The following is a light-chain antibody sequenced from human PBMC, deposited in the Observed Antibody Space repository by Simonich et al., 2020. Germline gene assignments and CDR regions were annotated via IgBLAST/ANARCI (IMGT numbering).Light chain of an antibody. Sequence: GGYNYVSWYQQHPGKAPKLMIYDVSNRPSGGSNRFSGSKSGNTASLTISGLQAEDEADYYCSSYTSSTWGVFGGGTKLTVL. CDR3: SSYTSSTWGV. J-gene: IGLJ3*02. V-gene: IGLV2-14*04. CDR2: DVS. CDR1: GGYNY.